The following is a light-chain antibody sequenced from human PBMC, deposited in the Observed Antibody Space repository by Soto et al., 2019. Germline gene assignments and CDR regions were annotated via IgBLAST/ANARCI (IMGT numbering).Light chain of an antibody. CDR2: KAS. J-gene: IGKJ2*01. Sequence: DIQMTQSTSTLSASVGDRVTITCRASQTIYNWLAWYQQRPGKAPNLLIYKASSLESGVSSRFSGSGSGTEFTLTISSLQPDDFATYYCQHYNSYPYTFGQGTKLEIK. CDR3: QHYNSYPYT. V-gene: IGKV1-5*03. CDR1: QTIYNW.